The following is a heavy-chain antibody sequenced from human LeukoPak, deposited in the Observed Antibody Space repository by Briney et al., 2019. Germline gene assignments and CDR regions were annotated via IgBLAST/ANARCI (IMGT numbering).Heavy chain of an antibody. CDR2: IGWNSGSI. CDR3: ARDQGGGTSY. CDR1: GFTFNDYA. D-gene: IGHD1-26*01. J-gene: IGHJ4*02. Sequence: PGGSLRLSCAASGFTFNDYAMHWVRQAPGKGLEWVSGIGWNSGSIGYADSVKGRFTISRDNAKNSLYLQMDSLRVEDTAVYYCARDQGGGTSYWGQGTLVTVSS. V-gene: IGHV3-9*01.